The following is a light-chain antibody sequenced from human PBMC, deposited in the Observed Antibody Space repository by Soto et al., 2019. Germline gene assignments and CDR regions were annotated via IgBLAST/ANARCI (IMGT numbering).Light chain of an antibody. J-gene: IGKJ1*01. CDR3: QQYGSSSGT. CDR1: QSVSSSY. CDR2: GAS. V-gene: IGKV3-20*01. Sequence: EIVLTQSPGTLSLSPGERATLSCRASQSVSSSYLARYQQKPGQAPRLLIYGASSRATGIPDRFSGSGSGTEFTLTISSLEPEDFAVYYCQQYGSSSGTFGQGTKVEIK.